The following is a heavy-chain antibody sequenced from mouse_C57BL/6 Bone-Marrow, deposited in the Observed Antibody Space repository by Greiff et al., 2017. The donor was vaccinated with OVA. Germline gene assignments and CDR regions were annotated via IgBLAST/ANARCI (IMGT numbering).Heavy chain of an antibody. CDR3: AFYSYDEGYYYAMDD. J-gene: IGHJ4*01. Sequence: QVQLQQSGAELVKPGASVKLSCKASGYTFTSYWMHWVKQRPGQGLEWIGMIHPNSGSTNYNEKFKSKATLTVDKSSSTAYMQLSSLTSEDSAVYYCAFYSYDEGYYYAMDDWGQGTSVTVSS. CDR1: GYTFTSYW. D-gene: IGHD2-12*01. CDR2: IHPNSGST. V-gene: IGHV1-64*01.